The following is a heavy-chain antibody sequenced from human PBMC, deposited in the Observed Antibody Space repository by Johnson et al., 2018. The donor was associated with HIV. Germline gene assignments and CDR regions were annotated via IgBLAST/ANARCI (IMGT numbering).Heavy chain of an antibody. V-gene: IGHV3-33*01. J-gene: IGHJ3*01. CDR2: IWFDGSNK. Sequence: QVQLVESGGGVVQPGRSLRLSCAASGFIFNNYGMHWVRQAPGKGLERVAVIWFDGSNKYYADSVKGRFTISRDNSKNPLYLQMNSLRAEETAVYYCARDHDGLWGQGTMVTVSS. CDR1: GFIFNNYG. D-gene: IGHD3-3*01. CDR3: ARDHDGL.